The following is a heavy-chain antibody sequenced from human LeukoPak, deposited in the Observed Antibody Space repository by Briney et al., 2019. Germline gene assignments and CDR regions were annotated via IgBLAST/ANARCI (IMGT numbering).Heavy chain of an antibody. D-gene: IGHD4-23*01. Sequence: SETLSLTCTVSGGSIGSYYWSWIRQPAGKGLEWIGRIYTSGSTNYNPSLKSRVTMSVDTSKNQFSLKLSSVTAADTAVYYCARDILSEDGGNSDYWGQGTLVTVSS. CDR1: GGSIGSYY. CDR2: IYTSGST. J-gene: IGHJ4*02. CDR3: ARDILSEDGGNSDY. V-gene: IGHV4-4*07.